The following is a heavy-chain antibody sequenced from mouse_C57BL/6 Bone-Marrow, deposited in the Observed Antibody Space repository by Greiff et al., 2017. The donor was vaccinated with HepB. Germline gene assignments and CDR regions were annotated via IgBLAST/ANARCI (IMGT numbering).Heavy chain of an antibody. D-gene: IGHD1-1*01. CDR1: GFTFSDYG. Sequence: EVKLMESGGGLVKPGGSLKLSCAASGFTFSDYGMHWVRQAPEKGLEWVAYISSGSSTIYYADTVKGRFTISRDNAKNTLFLQMTSLRSEDTAMYYCARGITTVVARYWYFDVWGTGTTVTVSS. V-gene: IGHV5-17*01. CDR2: ISSGSSTI. J-gene: IGHJ1*03. CDR3: ARGITTVVARYWYFDV.